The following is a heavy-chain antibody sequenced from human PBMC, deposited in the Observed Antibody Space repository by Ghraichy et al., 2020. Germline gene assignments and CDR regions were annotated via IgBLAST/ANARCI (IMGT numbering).Heavy chain of an antibody. Sequence: GGSLRLSCAASGFTFSNAWMSWVRQAPGKGLEWVGRIKSKTDGGTTDYAAPVKGRFTISRDDSKNTLYLQMNSLKTEDTAVYYCTTDRRYFDWLLYPREAFDIWGQGTMVTVSS. CDR3: TTDRRYFDWLLYPREAFDI. CDR1: GFTFSNAW. J-gene: IGHJ3*02. CDR2: IKSKTDGGTT. V-gene: IGHV3-15*01. D-gene: IGHD3-9*01.